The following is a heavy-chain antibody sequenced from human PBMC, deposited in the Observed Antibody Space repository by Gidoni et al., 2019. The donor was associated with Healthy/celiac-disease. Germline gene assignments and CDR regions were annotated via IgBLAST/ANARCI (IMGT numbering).Heavy chain of an antibody. CDR2: IGTAGDT. Sequence: CPASGFTFSSYDMHWVRQATGKGLEWVSAIGTAGDTYYPGSVKGRFTISRENAKNSLYLQMNSLRAGDTAVYYCAREYCGGDCYYGMDVWGQGTTVTVSS. D-gene: IGHD2-21*01. V-gene: IGHV3-13*01. J-gene: IGHJ6*02. CDR3: AREYCGGDCYYGMDV. CDR1: GFTFSSYD.